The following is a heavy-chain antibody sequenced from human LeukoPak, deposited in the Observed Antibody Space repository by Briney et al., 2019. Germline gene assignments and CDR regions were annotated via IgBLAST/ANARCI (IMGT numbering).Heavy chain of an antibody. CDR3: ARAFSSGYHSYDAFDL. Sequence: ASVKVSCKASGDTFTTYDINWVRQATGQGLEWMGWMNPNSGNTGYAQKFQGRVTMTRNTSITTAYMELGSLGSEDTAVYYCARAFSSGYHSYDAFDLWGQGTMVTVSS. D-gene: IGHD5-12*01. V-gene: IGHV1-8*01. J-gene: IGHJ3*01. CDR1: GDTFTTYD. CDR2: MNPNSGNT.